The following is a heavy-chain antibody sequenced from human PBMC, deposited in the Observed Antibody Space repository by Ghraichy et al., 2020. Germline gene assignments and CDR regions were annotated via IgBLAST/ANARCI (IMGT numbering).Heavy chain of an antibody. J-gene: IGHJ4*02. CDR3: TRGVFSYGHNDY. V-gene: IGHV3-74*01. CDR2: SNSDRSGI. D-gene: IGHD3-10*01. CDR1: GFTLSSYW. Sequence: LSLTCAASGFTLSSYWMHWVRQAPGKGLVWVSRSNSDRSGITYADSVKGRFTISRDNAKNTVYLQMNSLRVEDTAVYYCTRGVFSYGHNDYWGQGTLVTVSS.